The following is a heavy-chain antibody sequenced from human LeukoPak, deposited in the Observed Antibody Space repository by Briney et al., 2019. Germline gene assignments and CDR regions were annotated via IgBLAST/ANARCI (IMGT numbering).Heavy chain of an antibody. Sequence: GGSLRLSCAASGFTFRSFDMHWVRQPTGQGLEWVSTIGTDSDTYYPGSVEGRFTLSRDNAKNSLYLQMNSLTAGDTAVYYCARGPPRGKYYYMDVWGKGTTVTVSS. CDR1: GFTFRSFD. J-gene: IGHJ6*03. CDR2: IGTDSDT. V-gene: IGHV3-13*01. D-gene: IGHD1-1*01. CDR3: ARGPPRGKYYYMDV.